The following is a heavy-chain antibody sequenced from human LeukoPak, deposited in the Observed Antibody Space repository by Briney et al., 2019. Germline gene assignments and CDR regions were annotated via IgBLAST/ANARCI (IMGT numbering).Heavy chain of an antibody. CDR3: AKTVTMIVVVITFDAFDI. CDR2: VSGGSSNT. Sequence: PGGSLRLSCAASGFTFSDYAMGWVRQAPGKGLEWVSAVSGGSSNTYYADSVKGRFTISRDNSKDTLYLQMNSLRAEDTAVYYCAKTVTMIVVVITFDAFDIWGQGTMVTVSS. CDR1: GFTFSDYA. J-gene: IGHJ3*02. V-gene: IGHV3-23*01. D-gene: IGHD3-22*01.